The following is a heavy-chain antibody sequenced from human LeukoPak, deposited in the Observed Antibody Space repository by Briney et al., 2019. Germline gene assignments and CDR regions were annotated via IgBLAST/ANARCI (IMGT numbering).Heavy chain of an antibody. V-gene: IGHV4-34*01. CDR3: ARKSILTSGRKPYDY. D-gene: IGHD2-15*01. Sequence: ADTLSLTCAVYGGSFSGYYWSWIRQVPGKGPEWIGEIDHNGRTNANSSLRSRVTISVDMSKNQFSLRLSSVTAADTAVYYCARKSILTSGRKPYDYWDQGALVTVSS. CDR2: IDHNGRT. J-gene: IGHJ4*02. CDR1: GGSFSGYY.